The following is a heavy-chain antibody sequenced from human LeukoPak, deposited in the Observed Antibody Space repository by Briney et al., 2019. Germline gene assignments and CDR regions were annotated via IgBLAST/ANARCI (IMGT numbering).Heavy chain of an antibody. V-gene: IGHV4-31*03. CDR3: AREYTGGFDY. D-gene: IGHD1-1*01. J-gene: IGHJ4*02. CDR2: IYYSGST. CDR1: GGSISSGGYY. Sequence: SETLSLTCTVSGGSISSGGYYWSWVRQHPGKGLEWIGYIYYSGSTYYNPSLKSRVTISVDTSKNQFSLKLSSVTAADTAVYYCAREYTGGFDYWGQGTLVTVSS.